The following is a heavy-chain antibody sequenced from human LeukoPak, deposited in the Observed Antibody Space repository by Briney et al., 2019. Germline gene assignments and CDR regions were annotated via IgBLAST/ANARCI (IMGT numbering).Heavy chain of an antibody. V-gene: IGHV4-4*07. Sequence: PSETLSLTCAVSGYSISSGYYWSWIRQPAGKGLEWIGRIYTSGTTNYNPSLKSRVTMSVDTSKNQFSLRLSSVTAADTAVYYCAREEYSSSPGPDYWGQGTLVTVSS. J-gene: IGHJ4*02. CDR3: AREEYSSSPGPDY. CDR1: GYSISSGYY. D-gene: IGHD6-19*01. CDR2: IYTSGTT.